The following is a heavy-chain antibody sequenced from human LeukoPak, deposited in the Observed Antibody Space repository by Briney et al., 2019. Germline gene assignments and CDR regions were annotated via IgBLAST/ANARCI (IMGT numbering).Heavy chain of an antibody. CDR1: GFTFSSYE. D-gene: IGHD1/OR15-1a*01. Sequence: GGSLRLSCAASGFTFSSYEMNWVRQAPGKGLEWVSYISSSGSTIYYADSVKGRFTISRDNSKNTLYLQMNSLRAEDTAVYYCAKEDLEQGGYYFDYWGQGTLVTVSS. CDR3: AKEDLEQGGYYFDY. CDR2: ISSSGSTI. J-gene: IGHJ4*02. V-gene: IGHV3-48*03.